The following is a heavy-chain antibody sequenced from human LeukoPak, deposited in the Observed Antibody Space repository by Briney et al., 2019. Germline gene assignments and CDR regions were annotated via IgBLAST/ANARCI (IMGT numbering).Heavy chain of an antibody. D-gene: IGHD1-26*01. CDR3: ARDPYSGNYGDSYYYYMDV. V-gene: IGHV3-21*01. CDR1: GFTFSTYN. J-gene: IGHJ6*03. Sequence: GGSLRLSCAASGFTFSTYNMNWVRQAPGKGLEWVSSITSSSSYTFYADSVKGRFTTSRDNAKNSLYLQMNSLRAEDTAIYYCARDPYSGNYGDSYYYYMDVWGKGTTVTISS. CDR2: ITSSSSYT.